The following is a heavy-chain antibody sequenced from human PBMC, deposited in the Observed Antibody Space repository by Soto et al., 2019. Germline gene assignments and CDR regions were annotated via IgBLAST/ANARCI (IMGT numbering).Heavy chain of an antibody. D-gene: IGHD3-10*01. V-gene: IGHV4-59*01. CDR1: GCSIRRFY. CDR3: ARDYGDAFDI. J-gene: IGHJ3*02. CDR2: IYCSGST. Sequence: SETLSLTCTFSGCSIRRFYWSLIRQPAGKGLEWIGYIYCSGSTNYNPSFKSRVTISVDTSKIQFSLKLSSVTSADTDVYYCARDYGDAFDIWGHGTTVTVSS.